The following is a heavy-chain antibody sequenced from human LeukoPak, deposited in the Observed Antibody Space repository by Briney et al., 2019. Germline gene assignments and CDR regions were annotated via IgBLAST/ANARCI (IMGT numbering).Heavy chain of an antibody. CDR3: ARGGDLRDYGDYSYIPDFDY. CDR2: IKQDGSEK. CDR1: GFTFSSYR. V-gene: IGHV3-7*03. Sequence: GGSLRLSCAASGFTFSSYRMSWVRQAPGKGLEWVANIKQDGSEKYYVDSVKGRFTISRDNAKNSLYPQMNSLRAEDTAVYYCARGGDLRDYGDYSYIPDFDYWGQGTLVTVSS. D-gene: IGHD4-17*01. J-gene: IGHJ4*02.